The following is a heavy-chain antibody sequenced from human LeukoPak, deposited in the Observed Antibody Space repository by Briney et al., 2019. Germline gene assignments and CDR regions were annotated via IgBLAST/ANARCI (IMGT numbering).Heavy chain of an antibody. V-gene: IGHV3-30*02. CDR3: AKDRVYGDHYFDY. CDR1: GFTFSSYG. D-gene: IGHD4-17*01. Sequence: GGSLRLSCAASGFTFSSYGMHWVRQAPGKGLEWVAFIRYDGSNKYYADSVKGRFTISRDNSKNTLYLQMNSLRAEDTAVYYCAKDRVYGDHYFDYWGQGTLVTVSS. CDR2: IRYDGSNK. J-gene: IGHJ4*02.